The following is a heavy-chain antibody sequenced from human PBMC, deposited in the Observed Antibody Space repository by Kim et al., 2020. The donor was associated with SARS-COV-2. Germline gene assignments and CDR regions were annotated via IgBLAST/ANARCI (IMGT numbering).Heavy chain of an antibody. V-gene: IGHV4-34*01. Sequence: SETLSLTCAVYGGSFSGYYWSWIRQPPGKGLEWIGEINHSGSTNYNPSLKSRVTISVDTSKNQFSLKLSSVTAADTAVYYCARVALLRYFDWLLQRRRPDESKYYYYFMDVWGQGTPVTVSS. CDR3: ARVALLRYFDWLLQRRRPDESKYYYYFMDV. D-gene: IGHD3-9*01. CDR1: GGSFSGYY. CDR2: INHSGST. J-gene: IGHJ6*02.